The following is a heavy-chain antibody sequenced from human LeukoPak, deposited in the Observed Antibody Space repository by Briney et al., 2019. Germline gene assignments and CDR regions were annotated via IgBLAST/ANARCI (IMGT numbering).Heavy chain of an antibody. CDR1: GYTFTSYG. V-gene: IGHV1-46*01. D-gene: IGHD2-15*01. CDR3: ARGVVAATFYYYMDV. Sequence: ASVKVSCKASGYTFTSYGISWVRQAPGQGLEWMGIINPSGGSTSYAQKFQGRVTMTRDMSTSTAYMELSGLRSDDTAVYYCARGVVAATFYYYMDVWDKGTTVTVSS. J-gene: IGHJ6*03. CDR2: INPSGGST.